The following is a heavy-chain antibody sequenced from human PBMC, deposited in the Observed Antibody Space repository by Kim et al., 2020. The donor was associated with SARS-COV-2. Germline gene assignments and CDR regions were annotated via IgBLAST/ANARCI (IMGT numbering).Heavy chain of an antibody. V-gene: IGHV1-69*13. CDR2: IIPIFGTA. CDR1: GGTFSSYA. Sequence: SVKVSCKASGGTFSSYAISWVRQAPGQGLEWMGGIIPIFGTANYAQKFQGRVTITADESTSTAYMELSSLRSEDTAVYYCARDVGIVATTTYFDYWAREPWSPSPQ. CDR3: ARDVGIVATTTYFDY. D-gene: IGHD5-12*01. J-gene: IGHJ4*02.